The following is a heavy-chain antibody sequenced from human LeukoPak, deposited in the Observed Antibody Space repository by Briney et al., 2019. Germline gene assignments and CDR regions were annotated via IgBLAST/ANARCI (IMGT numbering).Heavy chain of an antibody. D-gene: IGHD5-12*01. Sequence: SETLSLTCTVSGDSISSNGYYWGWVRQPPGRGLEYIGIINYSGSTYYNPSLKSRVTISVDTSKNQFSLKLSSVTAADTAGYYCARTRSGYANAFDYWGQGTLVTVSS. J-gene: IGHJ4*02. CDR2: INYSGST. CDR3: ARTRSGYANAFDY. V-gene: IGHV4-39*01. CDR1: GDSISSNGYY.